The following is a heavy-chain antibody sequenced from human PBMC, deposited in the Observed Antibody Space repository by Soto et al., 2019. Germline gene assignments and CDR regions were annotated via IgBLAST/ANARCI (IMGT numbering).Heavy chain of an antibody. D-gene: IGHD3-9*01. CDR2: MNPISGNT. CDR1: GYTFTSYD. J-gene: IGHJ5*02. CDR3: ARGSYDILTGYYNDWFDP. V-gene: IGHV1-8*01. Sequence: QVQLVQSGAEVKKPGASVTVSCKASGYTFTSYDINWVRQATGQGLEWMGWMNPISGNTGSAQKFQGRVTMTRNTSITTAYMELSSLRSDDTAVYYCARGSYDILTGYYNDWFDPWGQGTLVTVSS.